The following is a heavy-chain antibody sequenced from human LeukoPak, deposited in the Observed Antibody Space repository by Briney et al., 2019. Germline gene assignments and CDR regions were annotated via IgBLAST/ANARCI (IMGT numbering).Heavy chain of an antibody. CDR2: ISGRGDGT. D-gene: IGHD3-10*01. Sequence: PGGSLRLSCAASGFTFNTYTMNWVRQAPGKGLEWVSAISGRGDGTYYADSVKGRFTISRDNSKNTLFLQMNSLRVEDTATYYCAKGTERYREVSSFGSWGRGTLVAVSS. CDR1: GFTFNTYT. J-gene: IGHJ4*02. CDR3: AKGTERYREVSSFGS. V-gene: IGHV3-23*01.